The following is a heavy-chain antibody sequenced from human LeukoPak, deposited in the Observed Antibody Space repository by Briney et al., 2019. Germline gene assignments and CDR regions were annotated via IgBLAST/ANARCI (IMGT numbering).Heavy chain of an antibody. CDR3: ARATGYYRAFDI. CDR2: IYYSGST. J-gene: IGHJ3*02. D-gene: IGHD2-15*01. V-gene: IGHV4-61*01. Sequence: SETLSLTCTVSGGSVSSGSYYWSWIRQPPGKGLEWIGYIYYSGSTNGNPSLKSRVTISVDTSKNQFSLKLSSVTAADTAVYYCARATGYYRAFDIWGQGTMVTVSS. CDR1: GGSVSSGSYY.